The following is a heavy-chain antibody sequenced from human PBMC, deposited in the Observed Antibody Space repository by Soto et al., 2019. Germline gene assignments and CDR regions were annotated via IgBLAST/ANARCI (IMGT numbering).Heavy chain of an antibody. Sequence: GGSLRLSCSASGFTFSSYAMHWVRQAPGKGLEYVSANSSNGGSTYYADSVKGRFTISRDNSKNTLYLQMSSLRAEDTAVYYCVKTAVLLWFGETDAFDIWGQGTMVTVSS. CDR3: VKTAVLLWFGETDAFDI. CDR2: NSSNGGST. CDR1: GFTFSSYA. J-gene: IGHJ3*02. D-gene: IGHD3-10*01. V-gene: IGHV3-64D*09.